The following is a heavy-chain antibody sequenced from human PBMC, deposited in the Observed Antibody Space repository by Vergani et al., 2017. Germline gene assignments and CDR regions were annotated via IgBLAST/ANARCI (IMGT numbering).Heavy chain of an antibody. CDR1: CASIRSSNYY. D-gene: IGHD6-19*01. J-gene: IGHJ5*02. CDR3: ARHSTVEWLVKLGWIDP. CDR2: IYYSGST. Sequence: QLQLQESGPGLVKPSATLSLTCSVSCASIRSSNYYWGWIRQPPGKGLEWIASIYYSGSTYYNPSLKSRVTISVDTSMNQFSLKLSSVTAADSAVYFCARHSTVEWLVKLGWIDPWGQGILVTVSS. V-gene: IGHV4-39*01.